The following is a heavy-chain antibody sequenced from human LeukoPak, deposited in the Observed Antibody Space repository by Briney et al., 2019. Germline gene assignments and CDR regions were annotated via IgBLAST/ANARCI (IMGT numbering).Heavy chain of an antibody. Sequence: LETLSLTCTVSGGSISSISYYWGWIRQPPGEGLEWIGTIYYSGSTYYNPSLKNRVTISIDTSTNQFSLKLSSVTAADTAVYYCAKVGLYNWFDPLGQGTLVTVSS. CDR1: GGSISSISYY. CDR3: AKVGLYNWFDP. CDR2: IYYSGST. J-gene: IGHJ5*02. V-gene: IGHV4-39*07.